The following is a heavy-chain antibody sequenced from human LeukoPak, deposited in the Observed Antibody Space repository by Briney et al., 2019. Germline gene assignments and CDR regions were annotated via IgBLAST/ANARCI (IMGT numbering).Heavy chain of an antibody. D-gene: IGHD6-13*01. CDR1: GYSFTSQW. V-gene: IGHV5-51*01. J-gene: IGHJ5*02. Sequence: GESLKISCQGSGYSFTSQWIGWVRQMPGRGLEWMGFIYPGDSDTRYSPSFQGQVTISADKSISTAYLQWNSLKASGTAMYYCARHVGRITAADTRWFDPWGQGTLVTVSS. CDR2: IYPGDSDT. CDR3: ARHVGRITAADTRWFDP.